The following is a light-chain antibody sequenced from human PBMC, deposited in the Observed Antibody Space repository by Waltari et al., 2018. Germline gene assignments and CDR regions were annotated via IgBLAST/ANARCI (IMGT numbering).Light chain of an antibody. CDR3: AAWDDSLNGWV. CDR1: SSNIGRNI. V-gene: IGLV1-44*01. Sequence: QSVLTQPPSTSGTPGQRVIISCSGSSSNIGRNIGNWYQQLPGSAPKLLIYSNSQRPSGVPDRFSGPKSDTSASLAISGLESDDEADYYCAAWDDSLNGWVFGGGTKLTVL. CDR2: SNS. J-gene: IGLJ3*02.